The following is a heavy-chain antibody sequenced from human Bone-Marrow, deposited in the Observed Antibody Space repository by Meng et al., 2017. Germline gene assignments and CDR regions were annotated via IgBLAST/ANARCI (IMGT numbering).Heavy chain of an antibody. V-gene: IGHV3-9*01. CDR3: AKDNYYCYGMDV. CDR1: GFTFDDYA. J-gene: IGHJ6*02. Sequence: GGSLRLSCAASGFTFDDYAIYWGRQAPGKGLERVSGISWNSGSIGYADSVKGRFTISRDNAKNSLYLQMNSLRAEDTALYYCAKDNYYCYGMDVWGQGTTVTVSS. CDR2: ISWNSGSI.